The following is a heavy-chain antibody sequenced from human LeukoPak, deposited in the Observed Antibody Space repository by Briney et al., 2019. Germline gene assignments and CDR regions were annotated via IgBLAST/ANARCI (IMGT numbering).Heavy chain of an antibody. CDR2: ISSSSSTI. CDR3: ARDPDIVVVTAIHLSRSAFDI. V-gene: IGHV3-48*02. CDR1: GFTFSSYS. J-gene: IGHJ3*02. Sequence: GGSLRLSCAASGFTFSSYSMNRVRQAPGKGLEWVSYISSSSSTIYYADSVKGRFTISRDNAKNSLYLQMNSLRDEDTAVYYCARDPDIVVVTAIHLSRSAFDIWGQGTMVTVSS. D-gene: IGHD2-21*02.